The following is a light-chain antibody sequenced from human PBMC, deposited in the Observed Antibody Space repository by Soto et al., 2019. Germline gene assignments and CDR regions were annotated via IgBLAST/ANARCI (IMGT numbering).Light chain of an antibody. J-gene: IGKJ4*01. CDR1: QDISNY. CDR2: DAS. CDR3: QQYDNLLLT. V-gene: IGKV1-33*01. Sequence: DIQMTQSPSSLSASVGDRVTITCQASQDISNYLNWYQQKPGKAPKLLIYDASNLETGVPSRFSGSGSGTDFTFTISSLLAEDIATYYCQQYDNLLLTFGGGTKVEIK.